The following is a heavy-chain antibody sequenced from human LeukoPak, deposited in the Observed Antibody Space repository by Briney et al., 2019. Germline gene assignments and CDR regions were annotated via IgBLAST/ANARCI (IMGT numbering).Heavy chain of an antibody. Sequence: ASVKVSCKASGGTFSSSAMSWVRQAPGKGLEWVSGISGSGGSTYYSDPVKGRFTISRDNSKNTLYLQMHALRAEDTALYHCAKVPYGSGSYSTLDYWGQGTLVTVSS. D-gene: IGHD3-10*01. CDR1: GGTFSSSA. J-gene: IGHJ4*02. CDR3: AKVPYGSGSYSTLDY. V-gene: IGHV3-23*01. CDR2: ISGSGGST.